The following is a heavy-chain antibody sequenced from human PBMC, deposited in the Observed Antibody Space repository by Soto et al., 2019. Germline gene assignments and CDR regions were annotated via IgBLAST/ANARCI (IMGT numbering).Heavy chain of an antibody. V-gene: IGHV3-30*03. J-gene: IGHJ4*02. CDR1: GFTFSSYG. CDR3: AGEVASGY. Sequence: QVQLVESGGGVVQPGRSPRLSRAASGFTFSSYGMHWVRQAPGKGLEWVAVISKLGRGKYYADSVKGRFTISRDNSQNKLDLQMIGLGAEDTAVYYFAGEVASGYWGQGTLVTVSS. D-gene: IGHD2-21*01. CDR2: ISKLGRGK.